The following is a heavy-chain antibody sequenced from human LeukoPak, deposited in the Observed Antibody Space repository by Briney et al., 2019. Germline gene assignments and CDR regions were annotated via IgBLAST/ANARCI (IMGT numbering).Heavy chain of an antibody. Sequence: SGRSLRLSRAASGFTFDDYAMHWVRQAPGKGLEWVSGINWSSGSMTYADSVKGRFTISRDKAKNSLYLQMNSLRAEDTALYYCARRYTSSWYFDYWGQGTLVTVSS. CDR1: GFTFDDYA. J-gene: IGHJ4*02. CDR2: INWSSGSM. V-gene: IGHV3-9*01. D-gene: IGHD6-13*01. CDR3: ARRYTSSWYFDY.